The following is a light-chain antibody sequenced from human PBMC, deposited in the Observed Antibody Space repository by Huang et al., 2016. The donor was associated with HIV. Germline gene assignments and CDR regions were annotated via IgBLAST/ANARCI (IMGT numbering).Light chain of an antibody. J-gene: IGKJ2*01. CDR3: MQAAQFPYT. CDR2: KIS. Sequence: DIVMTQTPLSSPVTLGQPASISCRSSQSLVHRAGNTHLSWLQQRPGQPPRLLIYKISSRVSGVPDRFSGSGACTKFTLTITRVEVGDIGIYYCMQAAQFPYTFGQGTKLEIE. V-gene: IGKV2-24*01. CDR1: QSLVHRAGNTH.